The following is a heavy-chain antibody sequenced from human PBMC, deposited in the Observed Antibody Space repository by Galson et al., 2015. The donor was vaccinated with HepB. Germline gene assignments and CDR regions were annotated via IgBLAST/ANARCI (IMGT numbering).Heavy chain of an antibody. CDR1: GFTFDDYD. V-gene: IGHV3-9*01. Sequence: SLRLSCAASGFTFDDYDMHWVRQAPGKGLEWVSGISWNSGTIGYADSVKGRFTISRDNARNSLYLQMNSLRAEDTALYYCAKHQSPLIYNNYFAMDVWGQGTTVTVSS. J-gene: IGHJ6*02. CDR3: AKHQSPLIYNNYFAMDV. D-gene: IGHD2-2*02. CDR2: ISWNSGTI.